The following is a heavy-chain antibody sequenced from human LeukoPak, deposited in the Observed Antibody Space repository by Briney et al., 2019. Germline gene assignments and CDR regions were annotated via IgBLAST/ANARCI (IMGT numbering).Heavy chain of an antibody. CDR1: GFTFSSYS. CDR2: ISSSSSYI. Sequence: GGSLRLSCAASGFTFSSYSMNWVRQAPGKGLEWVSSISSSSSYIYYADSVKGRFTISRDNAKNSLYLQMNSLRAEDTAVYYCAKDRIGELFPDYWGQGTLVTVSS. CDR3: AKDRIGELFPDY. D-gene: IGHD3-10*01. J-gene: IGHJ4*02. V-gene: IGHV3-21*01.